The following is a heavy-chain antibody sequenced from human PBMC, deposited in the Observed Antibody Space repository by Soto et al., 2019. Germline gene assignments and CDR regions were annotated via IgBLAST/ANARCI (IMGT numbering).Heavy chain of an antibody. CDR2: IYYSGST. Sequence: SETLSLTCTVSGGSISSYYWSWIRQPPGKGLEWIGYIYYSGSTNYNPSLKSRVTISVDTSKNQFSLKLSSVTAADTAVYYCASIPYYYGSGTDNWFDPWGQGTLVTVSS. CDR1: GGSISSYY. J-gene: IGHJ5*02. CDR3: ASIPYYYGSGTDNWFDP. V-gene: IGHV4-59*01. D-gene: IGHD3-10*01.